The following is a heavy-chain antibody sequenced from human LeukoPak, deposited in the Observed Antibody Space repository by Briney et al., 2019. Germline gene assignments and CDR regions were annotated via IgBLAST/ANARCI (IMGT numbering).Heavy chain of an antibody. CDR2: INHSGST. CDR1: GESFRGYY. D-gene: IGHD5-12*01. V-gene: IGHV4-34*01. CDR3: ARLRGYSGSEADY. Sequence: SETLSLTCAVYGESFRGYYWSWLRQPPGKGLEWLGEINHSGSTNYNPSLKSRVTISVDTSKNQFSMKLSSVTAADTAVCYCARLRGYSGSEADYWGQGTLVTVSS. J-gene: IGHJ4*02.